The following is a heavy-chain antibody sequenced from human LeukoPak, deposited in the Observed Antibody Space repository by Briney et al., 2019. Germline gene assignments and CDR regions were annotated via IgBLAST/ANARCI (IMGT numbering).Heavy chain of an antibody. CDR1: AITFSNSW. V-gene: IGHV3-7*01. D-gene: IGHD3-22*01. CDR2: IKQDGSET. CDR3: AREHSGGGNYYDSSGYYRSFDY. J-gene: IGHJ4*02. Sequence: PGGSLRLSCTASAITFSNSWMSWVRQAPGKGLEWVANIKQDGSETKYVDSVKGRFTISRDNAKNSLYLQMSSLRVEDTAVYYCAREHSGGGNYYDSSGYYRSFDYWGQGTPVTVSS.